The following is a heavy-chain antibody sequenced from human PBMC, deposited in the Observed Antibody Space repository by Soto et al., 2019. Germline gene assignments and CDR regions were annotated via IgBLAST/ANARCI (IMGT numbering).Heavy chain of an antibody. CDR3: ARDIGTAMVSDAFDI. V-gene: IGHV4-4*07. CDR2: IYTSGST. J-gene: IGHJ3*02. CDR1: GGSISSYY. D-gene: IGHD5-18*01. Sequence: SETLSLTCTVSGGSISSYYWSWIRQPAGKGLEWIGRIYTSGSTNYNPSLKSRVTMSVDTSKNQFSLKLSPVTAADTAVYYCARDIGTAMVSDAFDIWGQGTMVTVSS.